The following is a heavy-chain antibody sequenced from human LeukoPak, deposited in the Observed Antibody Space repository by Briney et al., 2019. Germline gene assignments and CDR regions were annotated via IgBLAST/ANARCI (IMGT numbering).Heavy chain of an antibody. CDR3: ARRLGGYNYALDF. D-gene: IGHD5-18*01. CDR2: IYSGDSDT. V-gene: IGHV5-51*01. Sequence: GGSPKISFQGSGYCFTTYWSVWVRQMPGKGLEWVGGIYSGDSDTRYSPSFQGQVTISADKSITTAYLQWSSLKASDTAMYYCARRLGGYNYALDFWGQGTLVTVSS. J-gene: IGHJ4*02. CDR1: GYCFTTYW.